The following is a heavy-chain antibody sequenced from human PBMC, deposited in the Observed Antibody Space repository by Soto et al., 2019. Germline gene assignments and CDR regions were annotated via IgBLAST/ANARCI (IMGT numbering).Heavy chain of an antibody. D-gene: IGHD6-13*01. Sequence: SPTLSLTCAISGDRVSSNSAAWHWIRQSPSRGLEWLGRTDYRSKWYNDYAVSVKSRITIQPDTSKNWFSLQLSCVAPEDTAVYYCARGFVGYSSXPWYYGMEVWGQANTGTV. CDR3: ARGFVGYSSXPWYYGMEV. CDR1: GDRVSSNSAA. V-gene: IGHV6-1*01. CDR2: TDYRSKWYN. J-gene: IGHJ6*02.